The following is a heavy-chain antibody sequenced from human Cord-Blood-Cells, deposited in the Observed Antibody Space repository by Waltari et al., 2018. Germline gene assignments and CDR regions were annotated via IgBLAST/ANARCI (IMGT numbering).Heavy chain of an antibody. D-gene: IGHD1-26*01. Sequence: EVQLVESGGGLVQPGGSLRLSCAASGFTFSSYRMNWVRQAPGKWLEVVSYINSSSRTRYYADSVKGRFTISRDNAKNSLYLQMNSLRDEDTAVYYCARDWRVGANWFDPWGQGTLVTVSS. V-gene: IGHV3-48*02. CDR1: GFTFSSYR. CDR3: ARDWRVGANWFDP. J-gene: IGHJ5*02. CDR2: INSSSRTR.